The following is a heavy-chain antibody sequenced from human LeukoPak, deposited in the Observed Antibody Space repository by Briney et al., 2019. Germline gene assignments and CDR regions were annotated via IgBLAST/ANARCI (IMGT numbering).Heavy chain of an antibody. CDR2: ISGSGGST. Sequence: GGSLRLSCAASGFTFSSYGMNWVRQAPGKGLEWVSAISGSGGSTYYADSVKGRFTISRDNSKNTLYLQMNSLRAEDTAVYYCATVGGYSSGWFVWFDPWGQGTLVAVSS. D-gene: IGHD6-19*01. V-gene: IGHV3-23*01. CDR1: GFTFSSYG. J-gene: IGHJ5*02. CDR3: ATVGGYSSGWFVWFDP.